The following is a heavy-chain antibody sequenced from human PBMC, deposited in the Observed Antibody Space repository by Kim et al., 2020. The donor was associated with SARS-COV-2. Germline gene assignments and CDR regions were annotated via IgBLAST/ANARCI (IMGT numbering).Heavy chain of an antibody. D-gene: IGHD3-22*01. Sequence: VKGRFTISRDNAKNTLYLQMISLRPEDTAVYYCARAGDYDISGYYGFFHHWGQRALVTVSS. J-gene: IGHJ1*01. V-gene: IGHV3-74*01. CDR3: ARAGDYDISGYYGFFHH.